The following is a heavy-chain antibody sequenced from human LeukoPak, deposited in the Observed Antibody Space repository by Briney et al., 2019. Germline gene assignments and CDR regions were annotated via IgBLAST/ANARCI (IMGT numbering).Heavy chain of an antibody. D-gene: IGHD3-10*01. CDR1: GGSISSYY. J-gene: IGHJ4*02. CDR2: IYYSGST. V-gene: IGHV4-59*01. Sequence: SETLSLTCTVSGGSISSYYWSWIRQPPGKGLEWIGYIYYSGSTNYNPSLKSRVTISVDTSKNQFSLKLSSVTAADTAVYYCARVLREPYYYGSGEGIFDYWGQGTLVTVSS. CDR3: ARVLREPYYYGSGEGIFDY.